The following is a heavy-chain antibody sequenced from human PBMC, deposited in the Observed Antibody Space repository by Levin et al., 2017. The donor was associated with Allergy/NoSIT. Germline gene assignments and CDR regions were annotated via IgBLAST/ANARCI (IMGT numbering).Heavy chain of an antibody. Sequence: PGGSLRLSCAASGFTFSSYAMSWVRQAPGKGLEWVSAISGSGGSTYYADSVKGRFTISRDNSKNTLYVQINSLRAEDTAVYYCAKSNRNGFPRWNFDYWGQGTLVTVSS. CDR2: ISGSGGST. CDR3: AKSNRNGFPRWNFDY. CDR1: GFTFSSYA. J-gene: IGHJ4*02. D-gene: IGHD1-14*01. V-gene: IGHV3-23*01.